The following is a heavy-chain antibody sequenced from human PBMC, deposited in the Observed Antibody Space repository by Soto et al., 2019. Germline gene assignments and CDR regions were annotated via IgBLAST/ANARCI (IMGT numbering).Heavy chain of an antibody. CDR1: GFIFEDYG. CDR3: ARIRGGGVYYFDS. D-gene: IGHD3-16*01. J-gene: IGHJ4*02. CDR2: INWSGDQT. Sequence: EVQLVESGGGVGRPGGSLRLSCTASGFIFEDYGMNWVRQTPDKGLEWVSFINWSGDQTRYGDSMKGRFTVSRDNSRNPLYRQIDGRGVEDPPFYPWARIRGGGVYYFDSGARGALVTFSS. V-gene: IGHV3-20*01.